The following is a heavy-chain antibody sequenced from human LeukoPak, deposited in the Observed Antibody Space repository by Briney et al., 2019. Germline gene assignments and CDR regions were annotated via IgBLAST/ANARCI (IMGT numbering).Heavy chain of an antibody. V-gene: IGHV4-34*01. CDR2: INHSGST. CDR3: AISDYWLAPRDYMDV. CDR1: GGSFSGYY. D-gene: IGHD4/OR15-4a*01. J-gene: IGHJ6*03. Sequence: PSETLSLTCAVYGGSFSGYYWSWIRQPPGKGLEWIGEINHSGSTNYNPSLESRVTISVDMSKNQFSLKLSSVTAADTAVYYCAISDYWLAPRDYMDVWGKGTTVTVSS.